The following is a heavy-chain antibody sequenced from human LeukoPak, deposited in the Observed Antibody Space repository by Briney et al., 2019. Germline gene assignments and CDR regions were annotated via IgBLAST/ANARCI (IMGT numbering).Heavy chain of an antibody. Sequence: GGSLRLSCAASGFTFSSYAMSWVRQAPGKGLEWVSAISGSGGSTYYADSVKGRFTISRDNSKNTLYLQMNSLRAEDTAVYYCAKVMSSGWSRPYYFDYWGQGTLVTVCS. V-gene: IGHV3-23*01. CDR2: ISGSGGST. CDR3: AKVMSSGWSRPYYFDY. D-gene: IGHD6-19*01. CDR1: GFTFSSYA. J-gene: IGHJ4*02.